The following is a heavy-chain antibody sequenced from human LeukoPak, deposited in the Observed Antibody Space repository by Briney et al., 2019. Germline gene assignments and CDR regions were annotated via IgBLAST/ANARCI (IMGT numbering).Heavy chain of an antibody. Sequence: PGGSLRLSCAASGFTFSSYSMNWVRQAPGKGLEWVSSISSSSSYIYYADSVKGRFTISRDNAKNSLYLHMNSLRAEDTAVYYCARGEGVVVPAASLAFDIWGQGTMVTVSS. CDR3: ARGEGVVVPAASLAFDI. CDR2: ISSSSSYI. D-gene: IGHD2-2*01. J-gene: IGHJ3*02. V-gene: IGHV3-21*01. CDR1: GFTFSSYS.